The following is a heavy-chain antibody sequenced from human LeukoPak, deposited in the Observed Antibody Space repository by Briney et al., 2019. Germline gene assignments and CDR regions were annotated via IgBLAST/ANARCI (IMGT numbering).Heavy chain of an antibody. D-gene: IGHD2-2*01. J-gene: IGHJ6*03. CDR3: AREPPPVVPAASGGLGDYCYHLDV. CDR2: IYSGGST. CDR1: GFTPSSNY. Sequence: RGSLRLSSAVSGFTPSSNYMSTVREAPGQGLEWVSVIYSGGSTYYAASVKGRFTISTDNSTSTLYLQMNSLRAEPPAVYYCAREPPPVVPAASGGLGDYCYHLDVWGKGTTVTVSS. V-gene: IGHV3-66*02.